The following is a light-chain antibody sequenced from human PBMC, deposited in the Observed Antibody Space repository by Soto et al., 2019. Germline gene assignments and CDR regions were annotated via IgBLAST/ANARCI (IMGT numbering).Light chain of an antibody. Sequence: QSALTQPPSASGTPGQRVTISCSGSSSSIGSNYVYWYQQLPGTAPKLLIYRNNQRPSGVPDRFSGSKSGTSASLAISGLRSEDEADYYCAAWDDSLSGPVVFGGGTKLTVL. J-gene: IGLJ2*01. CDR3: AAWDDSLSGPVV. CDR1: SSSIGSNY. CDR2: RNN. V-gene: IGLV1-47*01.